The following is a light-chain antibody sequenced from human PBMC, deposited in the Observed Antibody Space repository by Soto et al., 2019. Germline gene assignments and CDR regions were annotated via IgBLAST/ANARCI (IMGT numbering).Light chain of an antibody. CDR3: QQYGSSPGT. CDR1: QSVRDRY. Sequence: EIVLTQSPGTLSLSPGETATLSCRASQSVRDRYLAWYQQKPGQAPSLLIYDTSTRATGVHDRFSGSVSGTHLALTINSVELEDFAIYFCQQYGSSPGTFGQGTKGEI. V-gene: IGKV3-20*01. CDR2: DTS. J-gene: IGKJ1*01.